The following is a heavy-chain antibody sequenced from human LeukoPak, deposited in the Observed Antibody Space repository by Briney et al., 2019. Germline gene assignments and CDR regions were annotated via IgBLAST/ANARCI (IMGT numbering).Heavy chain of an antibody. V-gene: IGHV4-31*03. CDR3: ARDRDSGSGSSPY. Sequence: SETLSLTCTVSGASITSGGYYWSWICRRPGEGLEWIGYIYSSGSTYYRPSLKSRVTISIDTSKTQFSLKLSSVTAADTAVYYCARDRDSGSGSSPYWGQGTLVTVSS. CDR1: GASITSGGYY. CDR2: IYSSGST. D-gene: IGHD3-10*01. J-gene: IGHJ4*02.